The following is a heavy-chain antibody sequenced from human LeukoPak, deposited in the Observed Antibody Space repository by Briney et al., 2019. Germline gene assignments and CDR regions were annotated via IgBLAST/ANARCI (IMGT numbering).Heavy chain of an antibody. CDR1: GGSFSGYY. CDR3: ARGGYGSGSYYQFDY. V-gene: IGHV4-34*01. Sequence: SETLSLTCAVYGGSFSGYYWSWIRQPPGKGLEWIGEINHSGSTNYNPSLKSRVTISVDASKNQFSLKLSSVTAADTAMYYCARGGYGSGSYYQFDYWGQGTLVTVSS. J-gene: IGHJ4*02. D-gene: IGHD3-10*01. CDR2: INHSGST.